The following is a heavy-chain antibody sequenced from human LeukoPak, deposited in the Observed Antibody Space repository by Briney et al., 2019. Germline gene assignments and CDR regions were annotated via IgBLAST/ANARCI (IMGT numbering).Heavy chain of an antibody. J-gene: IGHJ4*02. CDR1: GGSISSYY. D-gene: IGHD7-27*01. Sequence: PSETLSLTCTVSGGSISSYYWSWIRQPPGKGLEWIGYIYYSGSTNYNPSLKSRVTMLVDASKNQFSLKLSSVTVADTAVYYCARAPSNWGSPFDYWGQGALVTVSS. V-gene: IGHV4-59*01. CDR3: ARAPSNWGSPFDY. CDR2: IYYSGST.